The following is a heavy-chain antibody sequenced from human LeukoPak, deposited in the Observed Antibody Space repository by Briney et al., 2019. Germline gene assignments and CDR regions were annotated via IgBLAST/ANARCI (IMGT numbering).Heavy chain of an antibody. CDR1: GYTFTSYA. V-gene: IGHV1-3*01. J-gene: IGHJ6*02. CDR3: ARVYVTAVAGYYYYYGMDV. D-gene: IGHD6-19*01. CDR2: INAGNGNT. Sequence: ASVKVSCKASGYTFTSYAMHWVRQAPGQRLEWMGWINAGNGNTKYSQKFQGRVTITGDTSASTAYMELSSLRSEDTAVYYCARVYVTAVAGYYYYYGMDVWGQGTTVTVSS.